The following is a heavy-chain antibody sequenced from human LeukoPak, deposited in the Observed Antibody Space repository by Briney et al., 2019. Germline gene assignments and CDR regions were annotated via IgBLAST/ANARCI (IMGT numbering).Heavy chain of an antibody. CDR3: ARDAIAVAGTSDFDH. V-gene: IGHV1-18*01. Sequence: GASVKVSCKASGYTLTNYGISWVRQAPGQGLEWMGWISAYNGYTDCAQKLQFRVTMTTDTSTSTAYMELRSLRSVDTAVYYCARDAIAVAGTSDFDHWGQGTLVTVSS. CDR2: ISAYNGYT. CDR1: GYTLTNYG. J-gene: IGHJ4*02. D-gene: IGHD6-19*01.